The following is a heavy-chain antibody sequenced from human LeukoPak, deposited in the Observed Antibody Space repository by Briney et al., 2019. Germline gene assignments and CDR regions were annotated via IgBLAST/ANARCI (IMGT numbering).Heavy chain of an antibody. V-gene: IGHV4-39*07. J-gene: IGHJ4*02. Sequence: SETLSLTCTVSGGSISSSNYYWGWIRQPPGKGLEWIGSIFYNGSTYYNPSLKSRVTISVDTSKKQFSLKLNSVTAADTAVYYCARDLRVVVTAIFDFWGQGTLVTVSS. CDR3: ARDLRVVVTAIFDF. CDR1: GGSISSSNYY. D-gene: IGHD2-21*02. CDR2: IFYNGST.